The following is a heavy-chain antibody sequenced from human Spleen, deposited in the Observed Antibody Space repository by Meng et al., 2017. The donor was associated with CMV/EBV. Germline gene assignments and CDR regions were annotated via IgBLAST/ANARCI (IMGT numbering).Heavy chain of an antibody. V-gene: IGHV4-59*01. J-gene: IGHJ4*02. Sequence: GSLRLSCTVSGASISRSYWGWVWQPPGKGLEWIGCFYYIGSTSYNPSLKGRGTISVDSSKSQFSLKLTSVTAADTAVYYCASISSGWYFLDSWGQGTLVTVSS. CDR1: GASISRSY. D-gene: IGHD6-19*01. CDR3: ASISSGWYFLDS. CDR2: FYYIGST.